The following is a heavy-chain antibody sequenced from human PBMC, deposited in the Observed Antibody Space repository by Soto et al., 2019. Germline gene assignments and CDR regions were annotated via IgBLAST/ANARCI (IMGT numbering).Heavy chain of an antibody. J-gene: IGHJ4*02. V-gene: IGHV5-10-1*01. Sequence: PGESLKISCKGSGYSFTSYWIGWVRQMPGKGLEWIGRIDPSDSYTDYSPSFQGHVTISVDKSANTAYLQWNSLKTSDTAMYYCARRAIMHRKPLDYWGRGTQVTVSS. CDR2: IDPSDSYT. CDR1: GYSFTSYW. D-gene: IGHD2-2*01. CDR3: ARRAIMHRKPLDY.